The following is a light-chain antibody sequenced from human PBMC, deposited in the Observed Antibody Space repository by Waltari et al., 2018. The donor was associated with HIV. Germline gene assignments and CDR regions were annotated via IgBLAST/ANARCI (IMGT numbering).Light chain of an antibody. CDR3: AAWGDSLTSFV. J-gene: IGLJ1*01. Sequence: QSVLTQPPSASETPGQRVTISCSGNSSNIGSNYVYWYQHLPGTAPKLLIYRNNQRPSGVPDRFSGSKSGTSASLSISGLRSEDEADYYCAAWGDSLTSFVFGTGTKVTVL. CDR1: SSNIGSNY. V-gene: IGLV1-47*01. CDR2: RNN.